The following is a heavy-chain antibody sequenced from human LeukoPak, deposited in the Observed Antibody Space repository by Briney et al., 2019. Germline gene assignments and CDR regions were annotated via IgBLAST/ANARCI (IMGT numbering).Heavy chain of an antibody. V-gene: IGHV1-8*03. CDR1: GYTFTSYD. J-gene: IGHJ5*02. CDR3: ARAGYCSSTSCRSWFDP. D-gene: IGHD2-2*03. CDR2: MNPNSGNT. Sequence: SVKVSCKASGYTFTSYDINWVRQATGQGLEWMGCMNPNSGNTGYAQKFHGRATITRNTSISTAYMELSSLRSQDTAVYYCARAGYCSSTSCRSWFDPWGQGTLITVSS.